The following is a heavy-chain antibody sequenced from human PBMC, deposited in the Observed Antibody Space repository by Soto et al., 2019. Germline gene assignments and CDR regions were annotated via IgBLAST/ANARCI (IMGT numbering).Heavy chain of an antibody. CDR3: VKWYNYYYGMDV. J-gene: IGHJ6*02. CDR1: GFTFSSYA. CDR2: ISSNGGST. Sequence: SLRLSCSASGFTFSSYAMHWVRQAPGKGLEYVSAISSNGGSTYYADSVKGRFTISRDNSKDTLYLQMSSLRAEDTAVYYCVKWYNYYYGMDVWGQGTTVTVSS. V-gene: IGHV3-64D*08.